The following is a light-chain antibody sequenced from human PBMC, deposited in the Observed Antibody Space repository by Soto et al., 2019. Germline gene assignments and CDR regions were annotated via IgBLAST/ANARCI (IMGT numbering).Light chain of an antibody. CDR1: QSVSSY. V-gene: IGKV3-20*01. CDR3: QQYGSSPPIT. CDR2: GAS. Sequence: IGLTQSPATLSSFPGDRVTLSCRASQSVSSYLAWYQHKPGQAPRLLIYGASSRATGIPDRFSGSGSGTDFTLTISRLEPEDFAVYYCQQYGSSPPITFGQGTRLEIK. J-gene: IGKJ5*01.